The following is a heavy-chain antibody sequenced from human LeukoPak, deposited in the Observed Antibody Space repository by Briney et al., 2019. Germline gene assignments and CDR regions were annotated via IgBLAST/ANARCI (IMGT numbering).Heavy chain of an antibody. V-gene: IGHV3-53*01. CDR3: VRWGD. CDR2: IYSGGAT. Sequence: GGSLRLSCAASGFIVSTNYVTWVRQAPGKGLEWVSGIYSGGATYYADSVKGRFTISRDNSQNTLYLQMNSLRAEDTAVYYCVRWGDWGQGTLVTVSS. CDR1: GFIVSTNY. D-gene: IGHD3-16*01. J-gene: IGHJ4*02.